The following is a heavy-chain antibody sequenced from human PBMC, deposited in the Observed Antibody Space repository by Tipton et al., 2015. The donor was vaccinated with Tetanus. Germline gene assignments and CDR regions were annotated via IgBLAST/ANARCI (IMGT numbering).Heavy chain of an antibody. V-gene: IGHV4-31*03. CDR2: IFHTGGA. CDR1: GGSVNSDDYY. CDR3: ARDPGIASAGLWFDP. J-gene: IGHJ5*02. Sequence: TLSLTCTVSGGSVNSDDYYWTWIRQHPGKGLDWIGYIFHTGGADYNPSLKSRATISIDTSKNQFSLKLSSVTAADTAVYYCARDPGIASAGLWFDPWGQGTLVTVSS. D-gene: IGHD6-13*01.